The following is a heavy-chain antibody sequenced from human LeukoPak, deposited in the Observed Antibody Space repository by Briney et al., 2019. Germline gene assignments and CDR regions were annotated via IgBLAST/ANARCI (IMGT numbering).Heavy chain of an antibody. CDR3: ALGVEGPFGY. CDR1: GGTFSSYA. V-gene: IGHV1-69*06. CDR2: IIPIFGTA. D-gene: IGHD2-15*01. Sequence: ASVKVSCKASGGTFSSYAISWVRQAPGQGLEWMGGIIPIFGTANYAQKFQGRVTTTADKSTSTAYMELSSLRSEDTAVYYCALGVEGPFGYWGQGTLVTVSS. J-gene: IGHJ4*02.